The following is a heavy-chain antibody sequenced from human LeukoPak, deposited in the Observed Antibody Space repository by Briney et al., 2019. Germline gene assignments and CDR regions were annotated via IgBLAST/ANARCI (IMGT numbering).Heavy chain of an antibody. V-gene: IGHV4-34*01. D-gene: IGHD3-10*01. CDR1: GGSISGYY. J-gene: IGHJ4*02. Sequence: SETLSLTCAVYGGSISGYYWSWIRQPPGKGLEWIGEINHSGSTNYNPSLKSRVTISVDTSKNQFSLKLTSVTAADTAVYYCARSYFGSGSYFRYWGQGTLVTVSS. CDR3: ARSYFGSGSYFRY. CDR2: INHSGST.